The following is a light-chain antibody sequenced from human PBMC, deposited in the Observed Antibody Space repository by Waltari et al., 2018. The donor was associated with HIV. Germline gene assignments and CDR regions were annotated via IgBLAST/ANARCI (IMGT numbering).Light chain of an antibody. CDR3: QHRSSWPRGT. CDR1: QSISTY. CDR2: DAS. V-gene: IGKV3-11*01. Sequence: IVLTQSPATLSLSPGERATLPCRASQSISTYLAWYHQKPGQAPRLLIYDASNRATGIPARFSGSGSATDFTLTISSLEPEDFAVYYCQHRSSWPRGTFGQGTKLEIK. J-gene: IGKJ2*01.